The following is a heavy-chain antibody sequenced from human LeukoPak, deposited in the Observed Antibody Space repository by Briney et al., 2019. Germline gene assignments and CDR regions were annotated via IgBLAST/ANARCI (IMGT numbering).Heavy chain of an antibody. CDR2: IYYSGST. Sequence: SETLSLTCTVSGGSISSSSYYWGWIRQPPGKGLEWIGSIYYSGSTYYNPSLKSRVTISVDTSKNQFSLKLSCVTAADTAVYYCATFTYYYDSSGYYKPYYFDYWGQGTLVTVSS. CDR3: ATFTYYYDSSGYYKPYYFDY. D-gene: IGHD3-22*01. CDR1: GGSISSSSYY. J-gene: IGHJ4*02. V-gene: IGHV4-39*01.